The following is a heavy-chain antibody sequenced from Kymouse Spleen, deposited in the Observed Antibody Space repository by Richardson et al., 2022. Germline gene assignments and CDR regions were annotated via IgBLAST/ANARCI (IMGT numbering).Heavy chain of an antibody. V-gene: IGHV3-43*01. CDR1: GFTFDDYT. Sequence: EVQLVESGGVVVQPGGSLRLSCAASGFTFDDYTMHWVRQAPGKGLEWVSLISWDGGSTYYADSVKGRFTISRDNSKNSLYLQMNSLRTEDTALYYCAKDIYYGSGSYYSYYYYYGMDVWGQGTTVTVSS. D-gene: IGHD3-10*01. J-gene: IGHJ6*02. CDR2: ISWDGGST. CDR3: AKDIYYGSGSYYSYYYYYGMDV.